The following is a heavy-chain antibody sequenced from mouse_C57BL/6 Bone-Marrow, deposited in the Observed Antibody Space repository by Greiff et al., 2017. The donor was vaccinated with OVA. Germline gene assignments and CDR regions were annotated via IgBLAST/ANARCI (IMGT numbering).Heavy chain of an antibody. J-gene: IGHJ4*01. D-gene: IGHD2-2*01. CDR1: GFTFSSYT. V-gene: IGHV5-9*01. CDR2: ISGGGGNT. CDR3: ARHWVSYYAMDY. Sequence: EVKLMESGGGLVKPGGSLKLSCAASGFTFSSYTMSWVRQTPEKRLEWVATISGGGGNTYYPDSVKGRFTISRDNAKNTLYLQMSSLRSEDTALYYCARHWVSYYAMDYWGQGTSVTVSS.